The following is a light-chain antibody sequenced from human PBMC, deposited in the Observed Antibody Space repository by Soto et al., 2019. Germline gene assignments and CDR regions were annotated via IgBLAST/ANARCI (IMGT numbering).Light chain of an antibody. Sequence: QSALTQAASVYGSAGQSITISCTGTSSDIGAYNFVSWYQQHPGKAPKLMLYDVNIRPSGVSNRFSGSKSGNTASLTISGLQAEDEADYYRTSWTTSTTMIFGGGTKVTVL. CDR1: SSDIGAYNF. J-gene: IGLJ2*01. CDR3: TSWTTSTTMI. V-gene: IGLV2-14*03. CDR2: DVN.